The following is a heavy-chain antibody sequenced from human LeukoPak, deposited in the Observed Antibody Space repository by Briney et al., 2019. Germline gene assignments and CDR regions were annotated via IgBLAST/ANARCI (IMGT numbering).Heavy chain of an antibody. Sequence: PSETLSLTCTVSGGSISSSSYYWGWIRQPPGKGLEWIGYIYHSGSTYYNPSLKSRVTISVDTSKNQFSLRLGSVTAADTAVYYCARIVPVGQSGYFQHWGQGTLVTVSS. CDR3: ARIVPVGQSGYFQH. V-gene: IGHV4-39*07. CDR1: GGSISSSSYY. J-gene: IGHJ1*01. CDR2: IYHSGST. D-gene: IGHD2-2*01.